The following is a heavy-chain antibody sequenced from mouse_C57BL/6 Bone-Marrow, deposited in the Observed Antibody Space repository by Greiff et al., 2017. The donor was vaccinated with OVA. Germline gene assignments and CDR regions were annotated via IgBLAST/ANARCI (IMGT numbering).Heavy chain of an antibody. J-gene: IGHJ2*01. V-gene: IGHV1-69*01. D-gene: IGHD2-3*01. CDR2: IDPSDSYT. Sequence: QVQLQQPGAELVMPGASVKLSCKASGYTFTSYWMHWVKQRPGQGLEWIGEIDPSDSYTNYNQKFKGKSTLTVDKSSSTAYMQLSSLTSEDSAVYYCVSGGLLNPFGYWGQGTTLTVSS. CDR3: VSGGLLNPFGY. CDR1: GYTFTSYW.